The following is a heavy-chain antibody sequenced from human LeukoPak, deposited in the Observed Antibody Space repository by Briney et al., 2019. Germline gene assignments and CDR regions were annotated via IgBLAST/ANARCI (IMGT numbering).Heavy chain of an antibody. CDR1: GFTFNNYA. Sequence: GGSLRLSCAASGFTFNNYAVHWGRQAPGKGLEWVAIISYDGGNKYYADSVKGRSTISRDNSKNTLYLQMNSLRADDTAVYYCARDRSEDIALMVYADYWGQGTLVTVSS. V-gene: IGHV3-30*04. CDR3: ARDRSEDIALMVYADY. CDR2: ISYDGGNK. J-gene: IGHJ4*02. D-gene: IGHD2-8*01.